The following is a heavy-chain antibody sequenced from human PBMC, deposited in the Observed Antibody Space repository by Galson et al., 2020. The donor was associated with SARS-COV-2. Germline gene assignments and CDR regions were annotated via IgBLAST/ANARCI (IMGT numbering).Heavy chain of an antibody. D-gene: IGHD2-21*02. CDR2: IYTSGST. CDR1: GGSISSGSYY. CDR3: AREENFFLVVTATRMCYFDY. V-gene: IGHV4-61*02. Sequence: SETLSLTCTVSGGSISSGSYYWSWIRQPAGKGLEWIGRIYTSGSTNYNPSLQSRVTISIDTSKNHFSLKLSSVTAADTAVYYCAREENFFLVVTATRMCYFDYWGRGTLTTVSS. J-gene: IGHJ4*02.